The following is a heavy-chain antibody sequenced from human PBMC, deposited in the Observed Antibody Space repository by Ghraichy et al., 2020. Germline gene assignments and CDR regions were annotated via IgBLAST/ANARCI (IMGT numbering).Heavy chain of an antibody. V-gene: IGHV4-59*08. Sequence: SQTLSLTCNVPADSMKTYYWSWIRQSPGKGLEWLGYNFYYASAKYNPSLESRATISIDTSKNQFSLRLSSVTAADTAVYYFARLGLGHYMDVWGKGTTVIVS. CDR1: ADSMKTYY. J-gene: IGHJ6*03. CDR2: NFYYASA. D-gene: IGHD5/OR15-5a*01. CDR3: ARLGLGHYMDV.